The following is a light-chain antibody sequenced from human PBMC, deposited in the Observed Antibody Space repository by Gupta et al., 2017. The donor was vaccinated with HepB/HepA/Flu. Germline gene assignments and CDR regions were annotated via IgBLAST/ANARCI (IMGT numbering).Light chain of an antibody. CDR1: QSLLHSDGKTY. CDR3: VQSIHLPRT. J-gene: IGKJ3*01. CDR2: EVS. Sequence: DIVMTQPPLSLSVTPGQPASISCKSTQSLLHSDGKTYLYWYLQKAGRPPQLLIWEVSNRFAGVPDRFSGSGSGTDFTLKISRVEADDVGVYYCVQSIHLPRTFGPGTKVDIK. V-gene: IGKV2D-29*01.